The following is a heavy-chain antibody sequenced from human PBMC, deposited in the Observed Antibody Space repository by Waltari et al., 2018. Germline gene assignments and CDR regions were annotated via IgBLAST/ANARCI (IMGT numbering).Heavy chain of an antibody. CDR2: IYTSGRT. D-gene: IGHD6-13*01. V-gene: IGHV4-4*07. CDR3: ARVREQLVPDDAFDI. J-gene: IGHJ3*02. CDR1: GGSISSYY. Sequence: QVQLQESGPGLVKPSETLSLTCTVSGGSISSYYWSWIRQPAGKGLEWIGRIYTSGRTNYNPSLKSRVTMSVDTSKNQFSLKLSSVTAADTAVYYCARVREQLVPDDAFDIWGQGTMVTVSS.